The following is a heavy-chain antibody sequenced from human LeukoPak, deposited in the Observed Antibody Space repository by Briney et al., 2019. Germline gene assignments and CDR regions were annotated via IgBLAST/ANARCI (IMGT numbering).Heavy chain of an antibody. CDR1: GGSISSYY. J-gene: IGHJ3*02. Sequence: SETLSLTCTVSGGSISSYYWSWIRQPPGKGLEWIGYIYYSGSTNYNPSLKSRVTISVDTSKNQFSLKLSSVSAADTAVYYCARVAGQQLVRAFDIWGQGTMVTVSS. D-gene: IGHD6-13*01. CDR3: ARVAGQQLVRAFDI. V-gene: IGHV4-59*01. CDR2: IYYSGST.